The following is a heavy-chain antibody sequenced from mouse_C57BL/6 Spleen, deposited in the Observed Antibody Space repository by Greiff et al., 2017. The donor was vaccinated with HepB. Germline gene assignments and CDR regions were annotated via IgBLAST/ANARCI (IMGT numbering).Heavy chain of an antibody. CDR1: GYAFRSSW. J-gene: IGHJ3*01. CDR3: AGDGYLSWFAY. V-gene: IGHV1-82*01. CDR2: IYPGDGDT. D-gene: IGHD2-3*01. Sequence: QVQLQQSGPELVKPGASVKISCKASGYAFRSSWMNWVKQRPGKGLEWIGRIYPGDGDTNYNGKFKGKATLTADKSSSTAYMQLSSLTSEDSAVYFCAGDGYLSWFAYWGQGTLVTVSA.